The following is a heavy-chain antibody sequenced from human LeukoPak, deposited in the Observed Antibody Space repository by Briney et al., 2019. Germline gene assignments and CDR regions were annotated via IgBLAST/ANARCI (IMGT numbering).Heavy chain of an antibody. J-gene: IGHJ4*02. Sequence: GGSLRLYCAASGFIFVDYDMRGVRQAPAKGPPWLSGLSGNGGITHYADSMKDRCAIFRDNAKNSLYLQMNSLRVEDTAFYYCARTSKGSGYFLDFWGQGILVTVSS. CDR2: LSGNGGIT. D-gene: IGHD3-22*01. V-gene: IGHV3-20*04. CDR3: ARTSKGSGYFLDF. CDR1: GFIFVDYD.